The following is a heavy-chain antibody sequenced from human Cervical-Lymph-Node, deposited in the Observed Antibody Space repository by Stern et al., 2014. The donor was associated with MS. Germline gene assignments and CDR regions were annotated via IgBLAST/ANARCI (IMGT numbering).Heavy chain of an antibody. Sequence: VQLVESGPRLVRPSGTLSLTCAVSGGPISGSNWWTWVRQFPGKGLEWIGQIYHSGSTNYNPSLKSRLTISVDKSGNQFSLKLTSMTAADTAIYYCASLSPLPDQPQGRYF. J-gene: IGHJ2*01. CDR3: ASLSPLPDQPQGRYF. CDR2: IYHSGST. D-gene: IGHD2-2*01. V-gene: IGHV4-4*02. CDR1: GGPISGSNW.